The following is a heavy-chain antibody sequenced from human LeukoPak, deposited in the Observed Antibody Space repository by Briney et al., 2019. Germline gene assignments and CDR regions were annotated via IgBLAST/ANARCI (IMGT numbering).Heavy chain of an antibody. CDR3: ATSPMIVVVIPYFDY. J-gene: IGHJ4*02. Sequence: GGSLRLSCAASGFTFSNYAMSWVRQAPGKGLEWVSAISGSGGSTYYADSVKGRFTISRDNSKNTLYLQMNSLRAEDTAVYYCATSPMIVVVIPYFDYWGQGTLVTVSS. CDR1: GFTFSNYA. V-gene: IGHV3-23*01. D-gene: IGHD3-22*01. CDR2: ISGSGGST.